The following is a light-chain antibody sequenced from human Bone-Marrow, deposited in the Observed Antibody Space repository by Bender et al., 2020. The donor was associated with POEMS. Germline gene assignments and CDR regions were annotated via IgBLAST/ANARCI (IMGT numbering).Light chain of an antibody. CDR2: ATN. Sequence: QSALTQPPSLSAAPGQRVSISCSGSTSNIGDNFVYWYQQVPGTAPALLIYATNRRPSGVPDRFSGSKSGTSASLAISALRSGDEADYYCASWDDSQRGVVFGGGTRLTVL. V-gene: IGLV1-47*01. CDR3: ASWDDSQRGVV. J-gene: IGLJ3*02. CDR1: TSNIGDNF.